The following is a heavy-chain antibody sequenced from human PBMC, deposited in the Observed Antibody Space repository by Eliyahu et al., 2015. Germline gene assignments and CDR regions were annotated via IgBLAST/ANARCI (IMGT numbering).Heavy chain of an antibody. CDR3: LVGGYSGXDLDV. Sequence: EVKLVESGGSVVRPGGSLRLSCAVSGFTFDDYALSWVRQAPGKGLEWISGPNWKGGRTYYADAVQGRFIASRDNARNSMYLEMHSLRVEDTALYYCLVGGYSGXDLDVWGQGTMVTVSS. D-gene: IGHD5-12*01. J-gene: IGHJ4*02. CDR2: PNWKGGRT. V-gene: IGHV3-20*04. CDR1: GFTFDDYA.